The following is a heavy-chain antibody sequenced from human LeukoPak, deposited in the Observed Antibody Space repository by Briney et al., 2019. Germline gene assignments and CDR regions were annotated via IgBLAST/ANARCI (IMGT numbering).Heavy chain of an antibody. Sequence: GGSLRLSCAASGFTFSNYWMHWVRQAPGKGLVWVSRINSDGINTSYADSVKGRFTISRDNAKNTLNLQMNSLRAEDTAVYFCARDSTGWQADSFDIWGQGTMVTVSS. CDR2: INSDGINT. CDR1: GFTFSNYW. J-gene: IGHJ3*02. CDR3: ARDSTGWQADSFDI. D-gene: IGHD2-8*02. V-gene: IGHV3-74*01.